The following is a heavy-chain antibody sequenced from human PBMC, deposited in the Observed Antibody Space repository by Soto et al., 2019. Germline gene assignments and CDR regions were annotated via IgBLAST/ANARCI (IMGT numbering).Heavy chain of an antibody. D-gene: IGHD2-2*03. Sequence: EVQLVESGGGLVQPGGSLRLSCAASGFTFSSYWMHWVRQAPGKGLVWVSRINSDGSSTSYADSVKGRFTISRDNAKNTLYLQMTSLRAEDAAVYYCARDEWIRRGMDVWGQGTTVTVSS. J-gene: IGHJ6*02. CDR2: INSDGSST. CDR3: ARDEWIRRGMDV. CDR1: GFTFSSYW. V-gene: IGHV3-74*01.